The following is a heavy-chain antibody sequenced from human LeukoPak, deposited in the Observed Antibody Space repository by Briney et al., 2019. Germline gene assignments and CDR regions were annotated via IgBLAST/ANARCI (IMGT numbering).Heavy chain of an antibody. CDR1: GDPISLNYN. CDR3: VRHRQWLLFPDY. Sequence: PSENLSLTCTVSGDPISLNYNWGWFRQPPGKGLECFGSIFYSGATYYSPSLKSRVTISVDTSKNQFSLKLSSMTAADTAVYYCVRHRQWLLFPDYWGQGTLVTVSS. D-gene: IGHD6-19*01. V-gene: IGHV4-39*01. J-gene: IGHJ4*02. CDR2: IFYSGAT.